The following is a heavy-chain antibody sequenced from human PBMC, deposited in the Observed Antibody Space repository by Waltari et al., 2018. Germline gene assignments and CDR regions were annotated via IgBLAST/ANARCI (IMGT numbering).Heavy chain of an antibody. CDR2: ISTKKGNT. V-gene: IGHV1-18*01. CDR3: ARDRDWNLDY. J-gene: IGHJ4*02. CDR1: GCHFTSYG. D-gene: IGHD1-1*01. Sequence: QVVQSGAEVKRPGASVILSCKPFGCHFTSYGISWVRQAPGQGLEWMGRISTKKGNTKYAQKFQGRVTMTTDTSTSTAYMELRSLRSDDTAVYYCARDRDWNLDYWGQGTLVTVSS.